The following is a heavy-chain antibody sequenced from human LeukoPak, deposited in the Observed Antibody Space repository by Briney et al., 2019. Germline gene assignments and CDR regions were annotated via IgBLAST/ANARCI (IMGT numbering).Heavy chain of an antibody. V-gene: IGHV4-30-4*08. D-gene: IGHD1-26*01. CDR2: IYYSGST. CDR1: GGSISSGDYY. Sequence: SETLSLTCTVSGGSISSGDYYWSWIRQPPGKGLEWIGYIYYSGSTYYNPSLKSRVTISVDTSKNQFSLKLSSVTPEDTAVYYCAREGSSAFDFWGQGTLVTVSS. J-gene: IGHJ4*02. CDR3: AREGSSAFDF.